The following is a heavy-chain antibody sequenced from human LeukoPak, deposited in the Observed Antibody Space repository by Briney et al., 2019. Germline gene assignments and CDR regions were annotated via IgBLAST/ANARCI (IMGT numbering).Heavy chain of an antibody. CDR1: GFSISTYW. V-gene: IGHV3-7*01. D-gene: IGHD2-15*01. CDR2: INQDGSDK. CDR3: ARDLVVVGSSFSYGMDV. Sequence: GGSLRLSCAASGFSISTYWMSWVRQAPGKGLEWVANINQDGSDKYSVDSVKGRFTISRDNAKNSLYLEMNSPRADDTAVYYCARDLVVVGSSFSYGMDVWGQGTTVTVSS. J-gene: IGHJ6*02.